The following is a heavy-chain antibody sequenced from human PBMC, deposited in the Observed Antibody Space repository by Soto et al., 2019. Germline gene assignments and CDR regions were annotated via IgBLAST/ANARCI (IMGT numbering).Heavy chain of an antibody. V-gene: IGHV1-69*01. D-gene: IGHD1-1*01. Sequence: QVQLVQSGAEVKKPGSSVKVSCKASGYIFSSYAISWVRQAPGQGLEWVGGIFPIFGRANYAQKFQGRVTITADESTSTGYMELSSLRSEDTAVFFCARQLERGLYYLDLCGQGTLITVSS. CDR2: IFPIFGRA. J-gene: IGHJ4*02. CDR3: ARQLERGLYYLDL. CDR1: GYIFSSYA.